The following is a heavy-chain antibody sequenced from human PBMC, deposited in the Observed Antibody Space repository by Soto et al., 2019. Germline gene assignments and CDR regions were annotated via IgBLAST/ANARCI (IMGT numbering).Heavy chain of an antibody. CDR3: ARGLGTIFPSGMDV. Sequence: ASVKGSWKASGYTFPSYGISWVRQAPGQGLEWMGWISAYNGNTNYAQKLQGRVTMTTDTSTSTAYMELRSLRSDDTAVYYCARGLGTIFPSGMDVWCQGTTLTVSS. J-gene: IGHJ6*02. V-gene: IGHV1-18*04. D-gene: IGHD3-3*01. CDR2: ISAYNGNT. CDR1: GYTFPSYG.